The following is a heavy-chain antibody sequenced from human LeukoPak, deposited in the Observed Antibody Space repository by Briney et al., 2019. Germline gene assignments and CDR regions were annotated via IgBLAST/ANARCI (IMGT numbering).Heavy chain of an antibody. CDR3: VKDLGRYRNNCFGY. J-gene: IGHJ4*02. CDR2: ISGSGGGT. D-gene: IGHD1-26*01. Sequence: GSLRLSCAASGFTFSSYAMSWVRQAPEKGLEWVSTISGSGGGTYYADSVKGRFTISRDDSKNTLYLQMNSLRAEDTAVYYCVKDLGRYRNNCFGYWGQGTLVTVSS. CDR1: GFTFSSYA. V-gene: IGHV3-23*01.